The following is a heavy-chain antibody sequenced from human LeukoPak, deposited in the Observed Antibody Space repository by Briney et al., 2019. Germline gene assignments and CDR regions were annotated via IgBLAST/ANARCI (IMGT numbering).Heavy chain of an antibody. V-gene: IGHV3-20*04. J-gene: IGHJ4*02. Sequence: PGGSLRLSCAASGFTFHDYGMSWVRQSPGKGLEWVSGINWNGDRTGYADSVKGRFTISRDNAKKSLYLQMNSLRAEDTAVYYCAKSPYSSGWPPFDYWGQGTLVTVSS. CDR3: AKSPYSSGWPPFDY. D-gene: IGHD6-19*01. CDR2: INWNGDRT. CDR1: GFTFHDYG.